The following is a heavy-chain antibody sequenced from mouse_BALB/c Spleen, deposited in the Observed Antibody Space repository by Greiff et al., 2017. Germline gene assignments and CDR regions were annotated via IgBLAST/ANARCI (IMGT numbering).Heavy chain of an antibody. Sequence: QVQLKQSGAELAKPGASVKMSCKASGYTFTSYWMHWVKQRPGQGLEWIGYINPSTGYTEYNQKFKDKATLTADKSSSTAYMQLSSLTSEDSAVYYCARRWLLYAIDYWGQGTSVTVSS. V-gene: IGHV1-7*01. D-gene: IGHD2-3*01. CDR2: INPSTGYT. J-gene: IGHJ4*01. CDR3: ARRWLLYAIDY. CDR1: GYTFTSYW.